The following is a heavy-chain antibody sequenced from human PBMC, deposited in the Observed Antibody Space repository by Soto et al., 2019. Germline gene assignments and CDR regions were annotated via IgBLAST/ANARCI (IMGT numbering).Heavy chain of an antibody. CDR2: ISGSGGST. CDR3: AKGGLGYCTNGVCSLHYYYYYYYMDV. CDR1: GFTFSSYA. D-gene: IGHD2-8*01. Sequence: GGSLRLSCAASGFTFSSYAMSWVRQAPGKGLEWVSAISGSGGSTYYADSVKGRFTISRDNSKNTLYLQMNSLRAEDTAVYYCAKGGLGYCTNGVCSLHYYYYYYYMDVWGKGTTVTVSS. V-gene: IGHV3-23*01. J-gene: IGHJ6*03.